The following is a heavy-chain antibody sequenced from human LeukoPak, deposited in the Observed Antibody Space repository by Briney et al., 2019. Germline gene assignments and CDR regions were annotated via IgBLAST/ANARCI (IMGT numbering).Heavy chain of an antibody. D-gene: IGHD2-2*03. V-gene: IGHV3-7*05. CDR3: ARDWIPFEY. CDR2: IKADGSEK. CDR1: GFTFSSYG. Sequence: TGGSLRLSCAASGFTFSSYGIHWVRQAPGKGLEWVANIKADGSEKYYVDSVKGRFTISRDNAKNSLYLQMNSLRAEDTAVYYCARDWIPFEYWGQGTLVTVSS. J-gene: IGHJ4*02.